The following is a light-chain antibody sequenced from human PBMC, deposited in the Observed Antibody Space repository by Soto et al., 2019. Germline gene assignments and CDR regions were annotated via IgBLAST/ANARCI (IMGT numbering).Light chain of an antibody. CDR3: QQRSNWPF. V-gene: IGKV3-11*01. CDR2: DAS. J-gene: IGKJ4*01. CDR1: QSVSSY. Sequence: EIMFTQSPATLSLSPGERATLSCRASQSVSSYLAWYQQKPGQAPRLLIYDASNRATGIPARFSGSGSGTDFTLTISSLEPEDFAVYYCQQRSNWPFFGGGTKV.